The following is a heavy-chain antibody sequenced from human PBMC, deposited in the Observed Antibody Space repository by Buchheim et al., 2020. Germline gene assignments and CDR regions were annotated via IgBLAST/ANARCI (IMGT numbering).Heavy chain of an antibody. CDR1: GGSVSSGSYY. D-gene: IGHD2-2*01. V-gene: IGHV4-61*01. J-gene: IGHJ4*02. Sequence: QVQLQESGPGLVKPSETLSLTCTVSGGSVSSGSYYWSWIRQPPGKGLEWIGYIYYSGSTNYNPSLKSRVTISVDTSKNQFSLKLSSVTAADTAVYYCARVSGEYQLQSMGYFDYWGQGTL. CDR3: ARVSGEYQLQSMGYFDY. CDR2: IYYSGST.